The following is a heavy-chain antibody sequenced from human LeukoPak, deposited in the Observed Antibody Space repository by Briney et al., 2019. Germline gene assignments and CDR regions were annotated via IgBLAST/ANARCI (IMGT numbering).Heavy chain of an antibody. V-gene: IGHV4-34*01. CDR2: INHCGST. Sequence: PSETLSLTCAVCGGSFSGYYWGWIRQPPGKGLEWIGEINHCGSTNYNPSLKSRVTISVDTSKNQFSLKLSSVTAADTAVYYCARARRIVVVTRGLFFDYWGQGTLVTVSS. J-gene: IGHJ4*02. CDR1: GGSFSGYY. D-gene: IGHD2-21*02. CDR3: ARARRIVVVTRGLFFDY.